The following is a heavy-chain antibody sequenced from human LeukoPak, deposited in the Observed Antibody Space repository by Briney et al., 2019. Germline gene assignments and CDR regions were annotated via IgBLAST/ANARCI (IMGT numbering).Heavy chain of an antibody. D-gene: IGHD3-22*01. CDR3: ARTESMYYYDSSGYPGAFDI. Sequence: SETLSLTCTVSGGSISSYYWSWIRQPPGKGLEWIGYIYYSGSTNYNPSLKSRVTISVDTSKNQFSLKLSSVTAADTAVYYCARTESMYYYDSSGYPGAFDIWGQGTMVTVSS. CDR1: GGSISSYY. V-gene: IGHV4-59*08. CDR2: IYYSGST. J-gene: IGHJ3*02.